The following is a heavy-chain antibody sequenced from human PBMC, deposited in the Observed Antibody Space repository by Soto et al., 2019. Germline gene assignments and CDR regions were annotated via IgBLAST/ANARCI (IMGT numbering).Heavy chain of an antibody. V-gene: IGHV4-59*01. CDR3: ARGSDPDSSGWPLQIFDY. CDR2: IYYSGST. J-gene: IGHJ4*02. D-gene: IGHD6-19*01. Sequence: SETLSLTCTVSGGSISSYYCSWIRQPPWKGLEWIGYIYYSGSTNYNPSLKSRVTISVDTSKNQFSLKLSSVTAADTAVYYCARGSDPDSSGWPLQIFDYRGQGTLVNVS. CDR1: GGSISSYY.